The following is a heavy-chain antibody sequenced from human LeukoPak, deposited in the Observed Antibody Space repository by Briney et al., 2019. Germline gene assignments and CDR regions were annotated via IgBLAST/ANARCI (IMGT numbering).Heavy chain of an antibody. V-gene: IGHV4-34*01. CDR1: GGSFSGYY. J-gene: IGHJ4*02. D-gene: IGHD3-22*01. CDR2: INHSGST. Sequence: PSETLSLTCAVYGGSFSGYYWSWIRQPPGKGLEWIGEINHSGSTNYNPSLKSRVTISVDTSKNQFSLKLSSVTAADTAVYYCAREGDYYDSSGSPDFDYWGQGTLVTVSS. CDR3: AREGDYYDSSGSPDFDY.